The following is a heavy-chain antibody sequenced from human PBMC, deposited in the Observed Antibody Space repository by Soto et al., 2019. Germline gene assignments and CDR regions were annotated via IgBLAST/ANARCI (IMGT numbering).Heavy chain of an antibody. CDR1: GGSISSSNW. D-gene: IGHD6-13*01. CDR3: ARDPIAAAGTGYYGMDV. CDR2: IYHSGST. V-gene: IGHV4-4*02. Sequence: SETLSLTCAVSGGSISSSNWWSWVRQPPGKGLEWIGEIYHSGSTNYNPSLKSRVTISVDKSKNQFSLKLSSVTAADTAVYYCARDPIAAAGTGYYGMDVWGQGTTVTVSS. J-gene: IGHJ6*02.